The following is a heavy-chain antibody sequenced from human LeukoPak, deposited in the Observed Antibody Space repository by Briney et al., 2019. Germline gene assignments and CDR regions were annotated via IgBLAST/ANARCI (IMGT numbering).Heavy chain of an antibody. V-gene: IGHV3-20*04. D-gene: IGHD3-22*01. CDR3: ARGQWLTEQYFDY. CDR1: GFSFGDYA. Sequence: GGSLRLSCAASGFSFGDYAMNWGRQAPGKGLEWVAGVHYNEDKTSYADSVKGRFTISRDNSKNSLYLQINSLRVEDTALYFCARGQWLTEQYFDYWGQGSQVTVSS. J-gene: IGHJ4*02. CDR2: VHYNEDKT.